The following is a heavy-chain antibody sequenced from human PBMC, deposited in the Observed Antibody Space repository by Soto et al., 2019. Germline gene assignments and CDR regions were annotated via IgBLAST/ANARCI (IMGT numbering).Heavy chain of an antibody. J-gene: IGHJ1*01. CDR1: GFSFSSCW. CDR3: ARPGQYCSGGSCFPFHY. Sequence: GGTLRLSCAASGFSFSSCWMTWVRQAPGKGLEWVANIKEDETEKCYVDSVKGRFTISRDNAKNSLYLQMNSLRAEDTAVYYCARPGQYCSGGSCFPFHYWGQGTLVTVSS. D-gene: IGHD2-15*01. V-gene: IGHV3-7*01. CDR2: IKEDETEK.